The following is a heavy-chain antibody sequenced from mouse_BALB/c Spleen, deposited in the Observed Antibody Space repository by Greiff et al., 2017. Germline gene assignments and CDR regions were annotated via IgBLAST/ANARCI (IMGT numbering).Heavy chain of an antibody. CDR2: IDPETGGT. CDR3: TKAYYGNWFAY. Sequence: QVQLQQSGAELVRPGASVTLSCKASGYTFTDYEMHWVKQTPVHGLEWIGAIDPETGGTAYNQKFKGKATLTADKSSSTAYMELRSLTSEDSAVYYCTKAYYGNWFAYWGQGTLVTVSA. CDR1: GYTFTDYE. J-gene: IGHJ3*01. D-gene: IGHD2-10*01. V-gene: IGHV1-15*01.